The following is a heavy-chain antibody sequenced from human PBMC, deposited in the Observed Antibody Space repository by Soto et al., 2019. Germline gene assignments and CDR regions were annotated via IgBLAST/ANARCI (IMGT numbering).Heavy chain of an antibody. CDR1: GYTFTSYY. J-gene: IGHJ5*02. Sequence: QVQLVQSGAEVKKPGASVKVSCEASGYTFTSYYMHWLRQAPGQGLEWLGIINPSGGSATYARKFQGRVTMTRDTSTSTVYMELSSLRSEDTAVYYCASDRGWFDPWGQGTLVTVSS. CDR3: ASDRGWFDP. V-gene: IGHV1-46*01. CDR2: INPSGGSA.